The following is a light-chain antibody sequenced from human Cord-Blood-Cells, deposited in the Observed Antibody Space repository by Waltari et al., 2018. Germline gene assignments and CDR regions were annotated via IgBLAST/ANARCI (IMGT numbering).Light chain of an antibody. Sequence: QSALTQPASVSGSPGQSITISCTGTSSDVGSYNLVSWYQQHPGKAPRRMIYEGSKPRSGVSNRFSGSKSGNTAYLTISGLQAEDEADYYCCSYAGSSTPWVFGGGTKLTVL. CDR2: EGS. V-gene: IGLV2-23*01. J-gene: IGLJ3*02. CDR3: CSYAGSSTPWV. CDR1: SSDVGSYNL.